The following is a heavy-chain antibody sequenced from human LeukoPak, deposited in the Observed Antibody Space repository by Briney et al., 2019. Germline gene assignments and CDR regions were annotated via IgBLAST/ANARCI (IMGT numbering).Heavy chain of an antibody. CDR3: ARDPRGWYVEYFDY. CDR2: ISAYNGNT. V-gene: IGHV1-18*01. J-gene: IGHJ4*02. D-gene: IGHD6-19*01. Sequence: ASVKVSCKASGYTFTSYGMSWVRQAPGQGLEWMGWISAYNGNTNYAQKLQGRVTMTTDTSTSTAYMELRSLRSDDAAVYYCARDPRGWYVEYFDYWGQGTLVTVSS. CDR1: GYTFTSYG.